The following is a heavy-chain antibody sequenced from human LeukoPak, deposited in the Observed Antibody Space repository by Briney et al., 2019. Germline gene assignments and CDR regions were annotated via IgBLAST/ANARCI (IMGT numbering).Heavy chain of an antibody. D-gene: IGHD1-1*01. J-gene: IGHJ1*01. CDR2: ISSDGTST. CDR3: AGGYRYFHH. V-gene: IGHV3-74*01. Sequence: SGGSLRLSCAASGFTFSSYWMHWVRKAPGKGLVWVSRISSDGTSTSYADSVKGRFTISRDNAKNTLYLQMNSLRAEDTAVYYCAGGYRYFHHWGQGTLVTVSS. CDR1: GFTFSSYW.